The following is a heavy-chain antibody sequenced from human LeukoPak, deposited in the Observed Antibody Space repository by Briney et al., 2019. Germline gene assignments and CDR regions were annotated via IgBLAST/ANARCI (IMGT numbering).Heavy chain of an antibody. D-gene: IGHD3-10*01. Sequence: PGGSLRLSCSASGFTFSNAWMYWVRQAPGKGLEWVGRIKSKISGGTTDYAAPVKGIFTISRDDSKNTLYLQMNSLNTEDTAVYYCTTDAPYYYGSGTKTDAFDLWGQGTMVTVSS. J-gene: IGHJ3*01. CDR2: IKSKISGGTT. CDR3: TTDAPYYYGSGTKTDAFDL. CDR1: GFTFSNAW. V-gene: IGHV3-15*01.